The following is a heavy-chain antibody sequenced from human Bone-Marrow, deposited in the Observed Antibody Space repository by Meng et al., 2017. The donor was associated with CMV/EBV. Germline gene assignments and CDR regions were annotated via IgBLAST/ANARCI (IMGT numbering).Heavy chain of an antibody. CDR2: ISSSSSYI. CDR3: ARSGYDFWSGYYKPGYGMDV. CDR1: GFTFSSYS. Sequence: GGSLRLSCAASGFTFSSYSMNWVRQAPGKGLEWVSSISSSSSYIYYADSVKGRFTISRDNAKNSLYLQMNSLRAEDTAVYYCARSGYDFWSGYYKPGYGMDVWGQGTTVTVSS. J-gene: IGHJ6*02. V-gene: IGHV3-21*01. D-gene: IGHD3-3*01.